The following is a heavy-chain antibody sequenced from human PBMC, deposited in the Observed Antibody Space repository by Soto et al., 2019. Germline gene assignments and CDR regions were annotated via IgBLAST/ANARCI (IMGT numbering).Heavy chain of an antibody. D-gene: IGHD1-1*01. Sequence: SETLSLTCAVYGGSFSGYYWSWIRQPPGKGLEWIGEISHSGSTNYNPSLKSRVTISVDTSKNQFSLKLSSVTAADTAVYYCASRTPGRQLTTDYWGQGTLVTVSS. CDR2: ISHSGST. V-gene: IGHV4-34*01. CDR3: ASRTPGRQLTTDY. J-gene: IGHJ4*02. CDR1: GGSFSGYY.